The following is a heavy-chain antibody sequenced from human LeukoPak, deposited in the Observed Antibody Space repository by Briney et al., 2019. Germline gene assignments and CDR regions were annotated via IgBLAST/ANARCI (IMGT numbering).Heavy chain of an antibody. J-gene: IGHJ3*02. CDR3: ARAGYWSGYVHAFDI. CDR1: GGSISSGSYY. CDR2: IYTRGST. Sequence: PSETLSLTCTVSGGSISSGSYYWSWIRQPAGKGLEWIGRIYTRGSTNYNPSLKSRVTISVDTSKNQFSLKLSSVTAADTAVYYCARAGYWSGYVHAFDIWGQGTMVTVSS. D-gene: IGHD3-3*01. V-gene: IGHV4-61*02.